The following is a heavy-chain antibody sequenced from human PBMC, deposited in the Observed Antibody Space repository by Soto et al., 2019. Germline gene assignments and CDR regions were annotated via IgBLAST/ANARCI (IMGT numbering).Heavy chain of an antibody. D-gene: IGHD2-21*02. J-gene: IGHJ2*01. CDR1: GDSITAGGHY. CDR2: IHYSGTT. Sequence: PSETLSLTCTVSGDSITAGGHYWAWIRQHPEKGLEWLGYIHYSGTTDYNPSLKSRLTVSLDTSKNQFSLSLSPVTTADTAIYYCAALTATYWNFSIWGRGTLVTVSS. V-gene: IGHV4-31*03. CDR3: AALTATYWNFSI.